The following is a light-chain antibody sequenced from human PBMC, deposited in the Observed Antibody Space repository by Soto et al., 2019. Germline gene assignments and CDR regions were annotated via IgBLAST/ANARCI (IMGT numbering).Light chain of an antibody. Sequence: QSALTQPASVSGSPGQSITISCTGSSXXVGSYNLVSWHQQYPGKAPKLMIYEGSKRPSGVSNRFSGSKSGNTASLTXSXXXXXXXXXXYCCSYAVRSTLVFGGGTKLTVL. CDR2: EGS. V-gene: IGLV2-23*01. CDR3: CSYAVRSTLV. J-gene: IGLJ3*02. CDR1: SXXVGSYNL.